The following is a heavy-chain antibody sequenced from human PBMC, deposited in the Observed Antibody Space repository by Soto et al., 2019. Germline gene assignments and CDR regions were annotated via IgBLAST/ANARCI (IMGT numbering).Heavy chain of an antibody. CDR1: GFTFTSSA. D-gene: IGHD2-21*02. CDR3: AAAPDEDGGNSGSAY. CDR2: IVVGSGNT. V-gene: IGHV1-58*01. Sequence: QMQLVQSGPEVKKPGTSVKVSCKASGFTFTSSAVQWVRQARGQRLEWIGWIVVGSGNTNYAQKFQERVTITRDMSTSTAYMELSSLRSEDTAVYYCAAAPDEDGGNSGSAYWGQGTLVTVSS. J-gene: IGHJ4*02.